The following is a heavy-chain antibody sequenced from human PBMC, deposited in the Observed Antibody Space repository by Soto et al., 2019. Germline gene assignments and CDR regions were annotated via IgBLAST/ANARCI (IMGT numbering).Heavy chain of an antibody. J-gene: IGHJ4*02. CDR3: AKDSNTPHFFDY. CDR2: ISRDGSNN. V-gene: IGHV3-30*18. Sequence: GWSLRLSCAASGFTFSSYGMHWVRQAPGKGLEWVAFISRDGSNNQYADSVKGRFTISRDNSRNALFLQMNSLRVEDTAVYYCAKDSNTPHFFDYWGQGTLVTVSS. CDR1: GFTFSSYG.